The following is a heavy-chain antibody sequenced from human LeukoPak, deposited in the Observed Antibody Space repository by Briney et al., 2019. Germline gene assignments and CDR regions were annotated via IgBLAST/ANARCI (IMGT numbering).Heavy chain of an antibody. CDR2: IYHSGST. CDR1: GGSISGSSYF. Sequence: PSETLSLTCTVSGGSISGSSYFWGWIRQPPGKGLEWIGSIYHSGSTYYNPSLKSRVTISVDRSKNQFSLKLSSVTAADTAVYYCARASDYDSSSYYYFDYWGQGTLVTVSS. V-gene: IGHV4-39*07. J-gene: IGHJ4*02. D-gene: IGHD3-22*01. CDR3: ARASDYDSSSYYYFDY.